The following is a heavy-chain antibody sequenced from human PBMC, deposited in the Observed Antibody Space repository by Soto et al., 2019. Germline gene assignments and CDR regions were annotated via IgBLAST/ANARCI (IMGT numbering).Heavy chain of an antibody. Sequence: GGSLRLSCAASGFTFSSYAMHWVRQAPGKGLEWVAVISYDGSNKYYADSVKGRFTISRDNSKNTLYLQMNSLRAEDTAVYYCARVERGFDYWGQGTLVTVSS. J-gene: IGHJ4*02. CDR1: GFTFSSYA. V-gene: IGHV3-30-3*01. CDR2: ISYDGSNK. CDR3: ARVERGFDY.